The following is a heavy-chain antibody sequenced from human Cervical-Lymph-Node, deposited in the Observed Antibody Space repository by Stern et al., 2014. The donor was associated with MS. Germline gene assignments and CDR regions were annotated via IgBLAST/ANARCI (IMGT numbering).Heavy chain of an antibody. Sequence: VQLEESGPGLLKPSETLSLTCTVSGGSVNSVNYYWTWIRQPPGQGLEWIGYISYSGSTKDNPYLKSRVNISVDTSKNQFSLNRRSVTAADTAVYYCTRGVRVWGQGTTVTVSS. V-gene: IGHV4-61*01. CDR1: GGSVNSVNYY. CDR2: ISYSGST. CDR3: TRGVRV. J-gene: IGHJ6*02.